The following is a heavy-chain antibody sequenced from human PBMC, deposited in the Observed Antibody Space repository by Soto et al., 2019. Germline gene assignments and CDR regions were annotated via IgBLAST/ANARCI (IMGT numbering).Heavy chain of an antibody. Sequence: SGPTLVNPTQTLTLTCTFSGFSLSTSGMRVSWIRQPPGKALEWLARIDWDDDKFYSTSLKTRLTISKDTSKNQVVLTMTNMDPVDTATYYCARIDPYCSSTSCYIFDYWRQGTLVTVSS. J-gene: IGHJ4*02. D-gene: IGHD2-2*01. CDR1: GFSLSTSGMR. CDR2: IDWDDDK. CDR3: ARIDPYCSSTSCYIFDY. V-gene: IGHV2-70*04.